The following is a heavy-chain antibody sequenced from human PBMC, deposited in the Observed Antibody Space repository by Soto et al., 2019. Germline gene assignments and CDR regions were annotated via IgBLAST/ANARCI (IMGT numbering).Heavy chain of an antibody. J-gene: IGHJ6*02. V-gene: IGHV3-23*01. D-gene: IGHD6-19*01. CDR3: AKWAPVAGPSLYYYYGMDV. Sequence: EVQLLESGGGLVQPGGSLRLSCAASGFTFSSYAMSWVRQAPGKGLEWVSAISGSGGSTYYADSVKGRFTISRDNSKNTLYLQMNSLRAEDTAVYYCAKWAPVAGPSLYYYYGMDVWGQGTTVTVSS. CDR2: ISGSGGST. CDR1: GFTFSSYA.